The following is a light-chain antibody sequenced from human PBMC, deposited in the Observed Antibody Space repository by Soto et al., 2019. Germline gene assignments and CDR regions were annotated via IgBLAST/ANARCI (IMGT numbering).Light chain of an antibody. V-gene: IGKV3-15*01. CDR2: RAS. J-gene: IGKJ1*01. Sequence: EILITQCPATLSVSPGERATLTCRASQSISSNLAWYQQKLGQAPRLLIYRASTRETGIPARVSGSGSGTEFTLTISSLQSADFALYDCHQYENWTQTFGPGTKVDI. CDR3: HQYENWTQT. CDR1: QSISSN.